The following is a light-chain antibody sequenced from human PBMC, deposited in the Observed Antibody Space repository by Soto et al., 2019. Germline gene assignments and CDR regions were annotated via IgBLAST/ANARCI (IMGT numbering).Light chain of an antibody. CDR1: TGAVTTGYY. V-gene: IGLV7-43*01. CDR2: DTS. J-gene: IGLJ1*01. CDR3: LLYYGGVYV. Sequence: QAVVTQEPSLTVSPGGTVTLTCTSSTGAVTTGYYPTWFQQKPGQGTRALIYDTSKKHSWTPARFSGSLLGGKAALTLSGVQPEDEAEYYCLLYYGGVYVFGTGTKLPVL.